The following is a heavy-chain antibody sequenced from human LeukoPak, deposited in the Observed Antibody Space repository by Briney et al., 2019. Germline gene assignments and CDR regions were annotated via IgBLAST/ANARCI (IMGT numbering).Heavy chain of an antibody. D-gene: IGHD3-10*01. J-gene: IGHJ4*02. Sequence: GSVTVSCKASGYTFTSYAMHWVRQAPGQRLEWMGWINAGNGNTKYSQKFQGRVTITRDTSASTAYMELSSLRSEDTAVYYCARGYYYGSGSYLGFDYWGQGTLVTVSS. CDR1: GYTFTSYA. V-gene: IGHV1-3*01. CDR2: INAGNGNT. CDR3: ARGYYYGSGSYLGFDY.